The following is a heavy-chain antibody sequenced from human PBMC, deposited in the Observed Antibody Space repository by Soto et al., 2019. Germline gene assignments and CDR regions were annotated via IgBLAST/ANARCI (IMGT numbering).Heavy chain of an antibody. J-gene: IGHJ6*02. CDR2: IKSKTDGGTT. CDR3: TTACRNYYGMDV. V-gene: IGHV3-15*01. Sequence: GGSLRLSCAASGFTFSNAWMSWVRQAPGKGLEWVGRIKSKTDGGTTDYAALVKGRFTISRDDSKNTLYLQMNSLKTEDTAVYYCTTACRNYYGMDVWGQGTTVTVSS. CDR1: GFTFSNAW.